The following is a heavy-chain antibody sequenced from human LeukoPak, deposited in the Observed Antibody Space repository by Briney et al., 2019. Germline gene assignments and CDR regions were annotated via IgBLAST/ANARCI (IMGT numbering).Heavy chain of an antibody. D-gene: IGHD2-2*02. Sequence: GGSLRLTCAASGFTFSSYAMSWVRQAQGQGLEWVSAISGSGGSTYYADSVKGRFTISSDNTKNTLYLQMNSPRAEDTAVYYCAKDPSYQLLYIGYFDYWGQGTLVTVSS. CDR2: ISGSGGST. CDR1: GFTFSSYA. J-gene: IGHJ4*02. CDR3: AKDPSYQLLYIGYFDY. V-gene: IGHV3-23*01.